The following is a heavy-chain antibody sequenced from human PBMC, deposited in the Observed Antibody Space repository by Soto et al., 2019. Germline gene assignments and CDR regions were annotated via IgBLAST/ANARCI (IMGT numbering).Heavy chain of an antibody. V-gene: IGHV1-69*12. Sequence: QVQLVQSGAEVKEPGSSVNVSGKTSGGTFGNTAVTWVRQAPGQGLEWIGGIVPMFGTANYAQKFQGRVTITADESTSTAYMELSSLRSDDTAVYYCARDGDPGYSFWSGPLGGGRFDPWGQGTLVTVSS. CDR3: ARDGDPGYSFWSGPLGGGRFDP. J-gene: IGHJ5*02. CDR1: GGTFGNTA. D-gene: IGHD3-3*01. CDR2: IVPMFGTA.